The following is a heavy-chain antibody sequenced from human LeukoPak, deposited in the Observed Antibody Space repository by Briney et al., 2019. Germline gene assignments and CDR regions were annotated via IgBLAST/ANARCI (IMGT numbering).Heavy chain of an antibody. D-gene: IGHD4-17*01. CDR1: GYSFTSYW. CDR2: IYPGDSDT. V-gene: IGHV5-51*01. Sequence: GESLKISCKGSGYSFTSYWIGWVRQMPGKGLGWMGIIYPGDSDTRYSPSFQGQVTISADKSISTAYLQWSSLKASDTAMYYCARLPLTTVIYYGMDVWGQGTTVTVSS. CDR3: ARLPLTTVIYYGMDV. J-gene: IGHJ6*02.